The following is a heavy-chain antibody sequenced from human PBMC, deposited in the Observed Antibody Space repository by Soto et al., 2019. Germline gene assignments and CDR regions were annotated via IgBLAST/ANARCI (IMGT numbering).Heavy chain of an antibody. V-gene: IGHV4-39*01. Sequence: PSETLSLTCAVSGGSISSTTYYWGWIRQPPGKGLEWIGTISYSGATYYNPSLKSRVTISVDTSNNQLFLKLTSVTAADTAVYYCATDLYYYETTGFYFFLPLVYWGQGALVTVSS. CDR2: ISYSGAT. D-gene: IGHD3-22*01. J-gene: IGHJ4*02. CDR3: ATDLYYYETTGFYFFLPLVY. CDR1: GGSISSTTYY.